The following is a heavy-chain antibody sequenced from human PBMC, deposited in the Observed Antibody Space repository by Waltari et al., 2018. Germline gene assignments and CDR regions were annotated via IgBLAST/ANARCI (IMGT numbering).Heavy chain of an antibody. V-gene: IGHV1-8*03. J-gene: IGHJ4*02. D-gene: IGHD2-15*01. CDR2: MNPNSGNT. CDR1: GYTFTSYD. CDR3: ARTPGYCSGGSCEYYFDY. Sequence: QVQLVQSGAEVKKPGASVKVSCKASGYTFTSYDINWVRQATGQGLEWMGWMNPNSGNTGYAQKFQGRVTITRNTSISTAYMELSSLRSEDTAVYYCARTPGYCSGGSCEYYFDYWGQGTLVTVSS.